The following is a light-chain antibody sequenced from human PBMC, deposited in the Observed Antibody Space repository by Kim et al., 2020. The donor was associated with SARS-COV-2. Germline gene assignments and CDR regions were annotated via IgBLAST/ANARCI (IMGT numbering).Light chain of an antibody. J-gene: IGLJ1*01. Sequence: GKTARITCGGNNIGSKGVHWYQQKPGQAPVLVIYYDSDRPSGIPERFSGSNSGNTATLTISRVEAGDEADYYCQVWDSSSDHPEVFGTGTKVTVL. CDR3: QVWDSSSDHPEV. V-gene: IGLV3-21*04. CDR1: NIGSKG. CDR2: YDS.